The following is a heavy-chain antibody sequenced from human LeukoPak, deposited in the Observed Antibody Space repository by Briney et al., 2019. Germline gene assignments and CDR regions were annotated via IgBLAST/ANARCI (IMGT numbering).Heavy chain of an antibody. J-gene: IGHJ4*02. CDR2: IRYDGSNK. CDR3: ARDSSYCSGGSCYSGYFDY. D-gene: IGHD2-15*01. V-gene: IGHV3-30*02. CDR1: GFTFSSYG. Sequence: GGSLRLSCAASGFTFSSYGMHWVRQAPGKGLEWVAFIRYDGSNKYYADSVKGRFTISRDNSKNTLYLQMNSLRAEDTAVYYCARDSSYCSGGSCYSGYFDYWGQGTLVTVSS.